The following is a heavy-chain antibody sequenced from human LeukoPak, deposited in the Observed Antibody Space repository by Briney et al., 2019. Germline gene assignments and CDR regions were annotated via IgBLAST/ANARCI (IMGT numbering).Heavy chain of an antibody. Sequence: GDSVKVSCKSSGYTFTDHFIHWVRQAPGQGLEWVGEINPYNGYTKYAWRLQGRVTMTRDTSISTDFMEVSRLTSDDTAVYYCARDYSLNDFDYWGQGTLVTVAS. CDR1: GYTFTDHF. D-gene: IGHD1-1*01. J-gene: IGHJ4*02. CDR2: INPYNGYT. CDR3: ARDYSLNDFDY. V-gene: IGHV1-2*02.